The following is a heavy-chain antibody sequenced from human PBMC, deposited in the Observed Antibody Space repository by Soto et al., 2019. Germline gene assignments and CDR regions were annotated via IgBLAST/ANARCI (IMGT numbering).Heavy chain of an antibody. D-gene: IGHD2-2*01. CDR2: IYYSGST. Sequence: SETLSLTCTVSGGSISSSSYYWGWIRQPPGKGLEWIGNIYYSGSTYYNPSLKSRVTISVDTSKNQFSLKLSSVTAADTAVYYCARTHVGVVPADDGMDVWGQGTTVTVSS. V-gene: IGHV4-39*01. CDR1: GGSISSSSYY. CDR3: ARTHVGVVPADDGMDV. J-gene: IGHJ6*02.